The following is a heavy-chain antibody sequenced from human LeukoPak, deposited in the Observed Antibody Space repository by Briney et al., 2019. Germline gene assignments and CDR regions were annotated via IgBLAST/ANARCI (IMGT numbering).Heavy chain of an antibody. J-gene: IGHJ4*02. CDR1: GGSFSGYY. V-gene: IGHV4-34*01. CDR3: AAADTVDY. Sequence: KPSETLSLTCAVYGGSFSGYYWSWIRQLPGKGLEWIGEINHSGSTNYNPSLKSRVTISVDTSKNQFSLKLSSVTAADTAVYYCAAADTVDYWGQGTLVTVSS. CDR2: INHSGST. D-gene: IGHD6-13*01.